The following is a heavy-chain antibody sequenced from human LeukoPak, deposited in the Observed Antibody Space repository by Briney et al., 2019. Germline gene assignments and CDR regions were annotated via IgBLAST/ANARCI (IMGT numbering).Heavy chain of an antibody. Sequence: SETLSLTCTVSGYSISGGYYWGWIRQPPGKGLEWIGSIYHSGSTYYNPSLKSRVTISVDTSKNQFSLKLSSVTAADTAVYYCARTEAGYSSSWTGDDYYYYMDVWGKGTTVTVSS. D-gene: IGHD6-13*01. J-gene: IGHJ6*03. CDR2: IYHSGST. V-gene: IGHV4-38-2*02. CDR3: ARTEAGYSSSWTGDDYYYYMDV. CDR1: GYSISGGYY.